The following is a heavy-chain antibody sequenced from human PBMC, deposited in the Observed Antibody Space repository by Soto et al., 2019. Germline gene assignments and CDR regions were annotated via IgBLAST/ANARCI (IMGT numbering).Heavy chain of an antibody. V-gene: IGHV1-8*01. J-gene: IGHJ4*02. CDR1: GYTFTSYD. D-gene: IGHD5-12*01. Sequence: QVQLVQSGAEVKKPGASVKVSCKASGYTFTSYDINWVRQATGQGLEWMGWMNPNSGNTGYAQKFQGRVTMTRNTSISTAYMELSSLRSEDTAVYYCQSWVRKYSGYEVDYWGQGTLVTVSS. CDR2: MNPNSGNT. CDR3: QSWVRKYSGYEVDY.